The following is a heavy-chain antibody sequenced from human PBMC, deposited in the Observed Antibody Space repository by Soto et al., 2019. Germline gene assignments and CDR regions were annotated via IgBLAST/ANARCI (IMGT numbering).Heavy chain of an antibody. V-gene: IGHV1-18*01. CDR3: ARDQKVAATHYYYYSMDD. D-gene: IGHD2-15*01. CDR2: ISTYNGNT. CDR1: GYTFTTYG. J-gene: IGHJ6*03. Sequence: QVQLVQSGAEVKKPGASVKVSCKASGYTFTTYGINWVRQAPGQGLEWMGWISTYNGNTKYSRKLQDRVTMTTDKYTSTGYMELRSLKSDDPAVYYWARDQKVAATHYYYYSMDDWGKGTTVTVSS.